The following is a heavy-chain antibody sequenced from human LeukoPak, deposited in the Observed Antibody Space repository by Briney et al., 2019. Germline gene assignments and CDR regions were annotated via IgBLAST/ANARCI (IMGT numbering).Heavy chain of an antibody. D-gene: IGHD5-18*01. CDR1: GGSISTYY. V-gene: IGHV4-4*07. Sequence: SETLSLTCTVSGGSISTYYWSWIRQPAGRGLEWIGHIYTTGATHYNPSLKSRVTMSVDASRNQFSLKLDSMTAADTAVYYCARVRGHIFGLDSWGQGTLVTVSS. CDR3: ARVRGHIFGLDS. CDR2: IYTTGAT. J-gene: IGHJ5*02.